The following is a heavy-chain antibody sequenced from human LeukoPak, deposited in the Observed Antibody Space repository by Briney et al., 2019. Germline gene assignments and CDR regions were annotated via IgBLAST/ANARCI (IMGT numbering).Heavy chain of an antibody. V-gene: IGHV3-7*01. J-gene: IGHJ4*02. D-gene: IGHD3-16*01. CDR1: GFTFSTYW. CDR2: IKEDGSQN. Sequence: PGGSQRLSSAASGFTFSTYWMAWVRQAPGKGLEWLANIKEDGSQNNYVDSVKGRSTISRDNAKNSLNLQMNSLRAEDTAVYYCARDYEGALDYWGPGILVTVSS. CDR3: ARDYEGALDY.